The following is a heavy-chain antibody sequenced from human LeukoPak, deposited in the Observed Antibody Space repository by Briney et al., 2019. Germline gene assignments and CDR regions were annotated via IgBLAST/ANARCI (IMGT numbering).Heavy chain of an antibody. J-gene: IGHJ4*02. CDR3: AKARIAAAGTGSFDY. CDR2: ISGSGGST. D-gene: IGHD6-13*01. CDR1: GFTFSSYA. V-gene: IGHV3-23*01. Sequence: PGGSLRLFCAASGFTFSSYAMSWVRQAPGKGLEWVSAISGSGGSTYYADSVKGRFTISRDNSKNTLYLQMNSLRAEDTAVYYCAKARIAAAGTGSFDYWGQGTLVTVSS.